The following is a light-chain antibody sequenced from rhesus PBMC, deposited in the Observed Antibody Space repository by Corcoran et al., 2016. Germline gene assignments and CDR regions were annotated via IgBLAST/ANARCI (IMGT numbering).Light chain of an antibody. Sequence: QAALTQPRSVSGSPGQSVTISCTGTSSAIGGYNYVSWYQQHPGTAPKLMIYEVSKRPSGVSDRFSGSKSGNTASLTISGLQAEDEADYYCSSYAGSNTLLFGGGTRLTVL. V-gene: IGLV2-32*02. CDR3: SSYAGSNTLL. CDR2: EVS. CDR1: SSAIGGYNY. J-gene: IGLJ3*01.